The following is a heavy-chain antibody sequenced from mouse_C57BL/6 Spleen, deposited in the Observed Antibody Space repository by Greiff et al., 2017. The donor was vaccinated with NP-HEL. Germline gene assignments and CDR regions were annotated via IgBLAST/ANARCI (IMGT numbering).Heavy chain of an antibody. CDR2: IDPETGGT. Sequence: QVQLKESGAELVRPGASVTLSCKASGYTFTDYEMHWVKQTPVHGLEWIGAIDPETGGTAYNQKFKGKAILTADKSSSTAYMELRSLTSEDSAVYYCTRLPRNWAWFAYWGQGTLVTVSA. CDR1: GYTFTDYE. D-gene: IGHD4-1*01. J-gene: IGHJ3*01. V-gene: IGHV1-15*01. CDR3: TRLPRNWAWFAY.